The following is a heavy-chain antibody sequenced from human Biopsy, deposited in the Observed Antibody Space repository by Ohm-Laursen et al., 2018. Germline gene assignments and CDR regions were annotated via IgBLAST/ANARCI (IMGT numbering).Heavy chain of an antibody. CDR2: ISWNSDKL. Sequence: SLRLSCTASGFTFDDHAMHWVRQPPGKGLEWVSGISWNSDKLGYADSVKGRFTISRDKAKNSLYLQMNSLRAEDTAFYYCTKDQDDGDYGMDVWGQGTTVTVSS. CDR3: TKDQDDGDYGMDV. V-gene: IGHV3-9*01. CDR1: GFTFDDHA. J-gene: IGHJ6*02. D-gene: IGHD4-17*01.